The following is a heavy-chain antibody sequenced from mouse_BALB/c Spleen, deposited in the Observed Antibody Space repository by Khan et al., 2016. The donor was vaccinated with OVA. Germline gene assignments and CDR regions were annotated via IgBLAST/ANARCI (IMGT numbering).Heavy chain of an antibody. CDR3: SRRKKCGYDPSWFAY. V-gene: IGHV1-61*01. CDR2: IDPSDSET. Sequence: QVQLQQPGAELVRPGASVKLSCKASGYTFTSYWMNWVKQRPGHGLEWIGRIDPSDSETHYNQMFKDKATLTVDKSSSTAYMQLSSLTAEDSAFYYYSRRKKCGYDPSWFAYWRQGTLVTVSA. CDR1: GYTFTSYW. J-gene: IGHJ3*01. D-gene: IGHD2-2*01.